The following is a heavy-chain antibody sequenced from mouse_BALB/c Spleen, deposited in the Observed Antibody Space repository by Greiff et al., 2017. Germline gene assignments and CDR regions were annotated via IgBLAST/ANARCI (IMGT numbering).Heavy chain of an antibody. CDR2: IYPGDGDT. Sequence: QVQLQQSGAELARPGASVKLSCKASGYTFTSYWMQWVKQRPGQGLEWIGAIYPGDGDTRYTQKFKGKATLTADKSSSTAYMQLSSLASEDSAVYYCARGGLPPYFDYWGQGTTLTVSS. CDR1: GYTFTSYW. CDR3: ARGGLPPYFDY. D-gene: IGHD2-2*01. V-gene: IGHV1-87*01. J-gene: IGHJ2*01.